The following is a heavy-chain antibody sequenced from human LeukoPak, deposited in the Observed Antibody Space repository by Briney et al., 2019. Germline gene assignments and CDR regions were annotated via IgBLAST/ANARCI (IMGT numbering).Heavy chain of an antibody. CDR2: INSNTGDT. CDR3: ARDRNYYDRTGIDALDL. Sequence: ASVKVSCKASGYTFTDYFMHWVRQAPGHGFEWMGWINSNTGDTNYAQKFQGRVTLTRDTSISTAYMDLSRLRSDDTAAYFCARDRNYYDRTGIDALDLWGQGTMVTVSS. V-gene: IGHV1-2*02. D-gene: IGHD3-22*01. CDR1: GYTFTDYF. J-gene: IGHJ3*01.